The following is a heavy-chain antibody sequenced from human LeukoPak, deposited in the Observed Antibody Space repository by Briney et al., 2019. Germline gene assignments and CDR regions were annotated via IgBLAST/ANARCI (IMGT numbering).Heavy chain of an antibody. CDR2: IIPIFGTA. Sequence: SSVKVSYKASGGTFSSYAISWVRQAPGQGLEWMGRIIPIFGTANYAQKFQGRVTITTDESTSTAYMELSSLRSEDTAVYYCATFGGGAVAGLDYWGQGTLVTVSS. V-gene: IGHV1-69*05. J-gene: IGHJ4*02. CDR1: GGTFSSYA. CDR3: ATFGGGAVAGLDY. D-gene: IGHD6-19*01.